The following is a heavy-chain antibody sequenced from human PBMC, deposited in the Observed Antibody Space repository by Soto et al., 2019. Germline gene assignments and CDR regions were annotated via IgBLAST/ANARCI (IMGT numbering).Heavy chain of an antibody. V-gene: IGHV3-30*18. CDR3: AKDGYSSFRYYYGMDV. J-gene: IGHJ6*02. D-gene: IGHD6-13*01. Sequence: QVQLVESGGGVVQPGRSLRLSCAASGFTFSSYGMHWVRQSPGKWLEWVAVISYDGSNKYYADSVKGRFTISRDNSKNTLYLQMNSLRAEDTAVYYCAKDGYSSFRYYYGMDVWGQGTTVTVSS. CDR1: GFTFSSYG. CDR2: ISYDGSNK.